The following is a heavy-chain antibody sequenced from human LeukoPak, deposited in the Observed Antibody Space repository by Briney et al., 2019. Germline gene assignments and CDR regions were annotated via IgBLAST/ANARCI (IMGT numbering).Heavy chain of an antibody. J-gene: IGHJ4*02. CDR1: GFIFSGYS. D-gene: IGHD2-8*01. Sequence: PGGSLRLSCTASGFIFSGYSLNWVRQAPGKGLEWVSYIRSSSSTIHYADSVKGRFTISRDNAKNSLYLQMNSLRDEDTAVYYCARGVLGRGGGSFDNWGEGNLLTVSS. CDR3: ARGVLGRGGGSFDN. CDR2: IRSSSSTI. V-gene: IGHV3-48*02.